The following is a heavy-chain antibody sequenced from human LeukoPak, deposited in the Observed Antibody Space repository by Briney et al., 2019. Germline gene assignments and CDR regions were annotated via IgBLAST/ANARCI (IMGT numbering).Heavy chain of an antibody. CDR1: GASISSYY. J-gene: IGHJ4*02. CDR2: LQPSGAT. D-gene: IGHD1-26*01. V-gene: IGHV4-4*07. CDR3: ASRIIVGAGYYFDY. Sequence: SETLSLTCIVSGASISSYYWSWIRHPAGKELEWIGRLQPSGATNYNPSLESRVTMSVDTSKNQFSLKLSSVTAADAAVYYCASRIIVGAGYYFDYWGQGTLVTVSS.